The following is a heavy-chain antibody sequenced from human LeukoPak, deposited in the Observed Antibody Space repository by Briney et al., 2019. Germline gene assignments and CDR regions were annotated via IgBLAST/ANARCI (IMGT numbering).Heavy chain of an antibody. CDR2: FDPEYGET. J-gene: IGHJ3*02. CDR1: GYTLTELS. CDR3: ATAGGRLRYFDWLFLDAFDI. V-gene: IGHV1-24*01. Sequence: GASVKVSCKVSGYTLTELSMHWVRQAPGKGLEWMGGFDPEYGETIYAQKFQGRVTMTEDTSTDTAYMELSSLRSEDTAVYYCATAGGRLRYFDWLFLDAFDIWGQGTMVTVSS. D-gene: IGHD3-9*01.